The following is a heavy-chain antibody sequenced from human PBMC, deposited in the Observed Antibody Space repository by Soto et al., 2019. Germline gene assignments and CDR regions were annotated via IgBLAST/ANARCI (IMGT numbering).Heavy chain of an antibody. D-gene: IGHD1-26*01. J-gene: IGHJ6*02. CDR2: IYYSGST. CDR3: ARRSGAGXMDV. CDR1: GVSISSSSYY. Sequence: SETLSLTCTVSGVSISSSSYYWGWIRQPPGKGLEWIGSIYYSGSTYYNPSLKSRVTISVDTSKNQFSLKLSSVTAADTAVYYCARRSGAGXMDVWGQGTTVT. V-gene: IGHV4-39*01.